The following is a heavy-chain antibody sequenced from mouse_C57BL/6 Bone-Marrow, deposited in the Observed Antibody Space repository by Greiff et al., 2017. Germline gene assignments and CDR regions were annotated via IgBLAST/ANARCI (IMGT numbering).Heavy chain of an antibody. CDR1: GYTFTSYG. J-gene: IGHJ2*01. CDR2: IYPRSGNT. V-gene: IGHV1-81*01. Sequence: VQLKESGAELARPGASVKLSCKASGYTFTSYGISWVKQRTGQGLEWIGEIYPRSGNTHYNEKFKGKATLAADKSSSTAYMELRSLTSEDSAVYCCARGFITAVVADYWGQGTTLTVSS. D-gene: IGHD1-1*01. CDR3: ARGFITAVVADY.